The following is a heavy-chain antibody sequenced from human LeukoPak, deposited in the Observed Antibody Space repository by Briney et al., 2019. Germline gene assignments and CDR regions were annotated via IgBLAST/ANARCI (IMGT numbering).Heavy chain of an antibody. CDR3: ARLAYSSGWIDY. J-gene: IGHJ4*02. CDR2: IYYSGST. D-gene: IGHD6-19*01. Sequence: PSETLSLTCIVSGGSISSSSYYWGWIRQPPGKGLEWIGSIYYSGSTYYNPSLKSRVTISVDTSKNQFSLKLSSVTAADTAVYYCARLAYSSGWIDYWGQGTLVTVSS. V-gene: IGHV4-39*01. CDR1: GGSISSSSYY.